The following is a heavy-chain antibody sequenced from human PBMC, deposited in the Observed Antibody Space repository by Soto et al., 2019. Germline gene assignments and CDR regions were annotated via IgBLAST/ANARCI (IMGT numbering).Heavy chain of an antibody. J-gene: IGHJ4*02. V-gene: IGHV4-59*01. D-gene: IGHD3-22*01. CDR1: GDSSSTFY. CDR3: ARGRTVRNYADDSSDYFYLFDY. CDR2: VYYTGST. Sequence: SETLSLTCTVSGDSSSTFYWGWMRQSPGKELEWIGYVYYTGSTNYNPSLKSRVTISVDRSKNQFSLKLTSANAADTAVYYCARGRTVRNYADDSSDYFYLFDYWGQGTQVTVSS.